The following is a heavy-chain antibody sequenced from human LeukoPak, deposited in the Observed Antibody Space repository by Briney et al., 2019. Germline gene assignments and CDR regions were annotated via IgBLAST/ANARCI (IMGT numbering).Heavy chain of an antibody. CDR1: GFTFSSYW. Sequence: GGSLRLSCAASGFTFSSYWMHWVRQAPGKGLVWVSRINSDGSSTSYADSVKGRFTISRDNAKNTLYLQMNSLRAEDTAVYYCARGGDYGDVTDYWGQGTLVTVSS. D-gene: IGHD4-17*01. J-gene: IGHJ4*02. V-gene: IGHV3-74*01. CDR2: INSDGSST. CDR3: ARGGDYGDVTDY.